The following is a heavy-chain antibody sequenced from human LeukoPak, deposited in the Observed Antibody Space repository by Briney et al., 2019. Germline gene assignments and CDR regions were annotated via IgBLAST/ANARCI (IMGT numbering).Heavy chain of an antibody. CDR2: TYYTSKWTG. J-gene: IGHJ4*02. V-gene: IGHV6-1*01. CDR3: ATIKRGSIFGYFDF. CDR1: GDDVSSDSSS. D-gene: IGHD5-18*01. Sequence: SQTLSLTCAISGDDVSSDSSSWHWIRQSPSRGLEWLGRTYYTSKWTGDSAVSVRSRIAIAPDTSKNQFTLQLNSVTVEDTAVYYCATIKRGSIFGYFDFWGQGIKVTVSS.